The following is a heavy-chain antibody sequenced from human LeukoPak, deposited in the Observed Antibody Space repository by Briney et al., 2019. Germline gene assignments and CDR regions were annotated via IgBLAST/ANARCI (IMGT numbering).Heavy chain of an antibody. CDR3: AKIDYYGSGSYYPDAFDI. CDR2: IYSGGST. V-gene: IGHV3-53*01. J-gene: IGHJ3*02. D-gene: IGHD3-10*01. Sequence: GGSLRLSCAASGFTVSSNYMSWVRQAPGKGLEWVSVIYSGGSTYYADSVKGRFTISRDNSKNTLYLQMNSLRAEDTAVYYCAKIDYYGSGSYYPDAFDIWGQGTMVTVSS. CDR1: GFTVSSNY.